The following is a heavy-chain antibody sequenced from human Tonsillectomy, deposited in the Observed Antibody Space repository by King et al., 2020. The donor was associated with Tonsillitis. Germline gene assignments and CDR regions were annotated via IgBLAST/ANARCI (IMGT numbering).Heavy chain of an antibody. CDR1: GFTFSSYS. D-gene: IGHD6-19*01. CDR2: ISSMSSYI. CDR3: ARECLAVAQFYFDY. J-gene: IGHJ4*02. V-gene: IGHV3-21*01. Sequence: VQLVESGGGLVKPGGSLRLSCAASGFTFSSYSMNWFRQAPGKGREWVSSISSMSSYIHYADSVKGRFTISRDNAKNSLYLQMNSLRAEDTAVYYCARECLAVAQFYFDYWGQGTLVTVSS.